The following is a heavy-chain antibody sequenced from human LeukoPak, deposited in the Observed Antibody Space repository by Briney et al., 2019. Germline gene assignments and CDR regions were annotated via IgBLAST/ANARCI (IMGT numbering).Heavy chain of an antibody. CDR1: GSTFSSYS. Sequence: GGSLRLSCAASGSTFSSYSMNWVRQAPGKGLEWVSSISSSSSYIYYADSVKGRFTISRDNAKNLLYLQMNSLRAEDTAVYYCARYCSSTSCYSGMDVWGQGTTVTVSS. CDR3: ARYCSSTSCYSGMDV. CDR2: ISSSSSYI. V-gene: IGHV3-21*01. D-gene: IGHD2-2*01. J-gene: IGHJ6*02.